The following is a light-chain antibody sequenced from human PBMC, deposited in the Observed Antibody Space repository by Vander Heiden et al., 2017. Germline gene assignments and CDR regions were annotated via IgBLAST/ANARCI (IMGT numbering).Light chain of an antibody. J-gene: IGKJ2*01. Sequence: IQLTQSPSSLPASVGDRVTITCRASESSSSYLSWYQQKPQKATNLLIYAASSLQSGVPTRISGGGSGAYFTLTISRLPPEDVASYCCQQSYSTHTFGGGTKLEIK. CDR3: QQSYSTHT. V-gene: IGKV1-39*01. CDR1: ESSSSY. CDR2: AAS.